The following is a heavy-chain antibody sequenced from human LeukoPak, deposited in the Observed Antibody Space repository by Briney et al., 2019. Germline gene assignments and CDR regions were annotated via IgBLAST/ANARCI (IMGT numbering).Heavy chain of an antibody. D-gene: IGHD2-2*01. CDR2: MNPNSGNT. V-gene: IGHV1-8*01. J-gene: IGHJ6*03. Sequence: ASVKVSCKTSGYTFTSYDINWMRQATGQGLEWVGWMNPNSGNTGYAQKFQGRVTMTRNTSISTAYMELSSLRSEDTAVYYCARVPAAKSYYYYYYMDVWGKGTTVTISS. CDR3: ARVPAAKSYYYYYYMDV. CDR1: GYTFTSYD.